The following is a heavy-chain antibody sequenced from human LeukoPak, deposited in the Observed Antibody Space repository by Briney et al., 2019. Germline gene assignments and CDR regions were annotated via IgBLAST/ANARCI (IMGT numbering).Heavy chain of an antibody. V-gene: IGHV1-18*01. CDR1: GYTFTSYG. CDR3: ARFPWSGYYKSQAFDY. D-gene: IGHD3-3*01. CDR2: ISAYNGNT. J-gene: IGHJ4*02. Sequence: VASVKVSCKASGYTFTSYGISWVRQAPGQGLEWMGWISAYNGNTNYAQKLQGRVTMTTDTSTSTAYMGLRSLRSDDTAVYYCARFPWSGYYKSQAFDYWGQGTLVTVSS.